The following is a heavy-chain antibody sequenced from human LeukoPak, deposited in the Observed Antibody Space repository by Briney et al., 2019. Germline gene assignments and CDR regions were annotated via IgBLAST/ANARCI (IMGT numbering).Heavy chain of an antibody. CDR1: GFSFSNYD. D-gene: IGHD4-17*01. J-gene: IGHJ4*02. CDR3: ARAPRDYGAIPRGDY. V-gene: IGHV3-48*03. Sequence: GGSLRLSCAASGFSFSNYDMNWVCQAPGKGLEWVSYISTGGSTIYYADSVKGRFTISRDNAKNSLFLQMNTLRAEDTAVYYCARAPRDYGAIPRGDYWGQGTLVTVSS. CDR2: ISTGGSTI.